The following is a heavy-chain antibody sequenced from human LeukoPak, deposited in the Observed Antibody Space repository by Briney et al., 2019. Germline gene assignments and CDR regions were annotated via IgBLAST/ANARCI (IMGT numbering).Heavy chain of an antibody. V-gene: IGHV4-38-2*01. CDR1: GYSISSGYY. CDR3: ASGGDYSDY. J-gene: IGHJ4*02. CDR2: IYHSGST. D-gene: IGHD3-16*01. Sequence: SETLSLTCAVSGYSISSGYYWGWIQQPPGKGLEWIGSIYHSGSTYYNPSLKSRVTISVDTSKNQFSLKLSSVTAADTAVYYCASGGDYSDYWGQGTLVTVSS.